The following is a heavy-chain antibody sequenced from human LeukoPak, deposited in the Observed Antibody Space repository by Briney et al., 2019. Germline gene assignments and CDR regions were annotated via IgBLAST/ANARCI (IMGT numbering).Heavy chain of an antibody. J-gene: IGHJ5*02. D-gene: IGHD4-17*01. CDR3: VRPPKDNDYGDYGGFDP. CDR1: GDSISTYY. CDR2: IYYSGNI. Sequence: SETLSLTCTVSGDSISTYYWSWIRQPPGKGLEWIGYIYYSGNINYNPSLKSRVTISLDTSKNQFSLKLSSVTAADTAVYYCVRPPKDNDYGDYGGFDPWGQGTLVTVSS. V-gene: IGHV4-59*08.